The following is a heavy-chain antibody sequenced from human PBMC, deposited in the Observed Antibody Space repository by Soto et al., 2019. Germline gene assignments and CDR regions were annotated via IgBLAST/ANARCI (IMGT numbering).Heavy chain of an antibody. CDR3: ARSVVVTAMPYWYFDL. Sequence: QLQLQESGPGLVKPSETLSLTCTVSGGSTRSSSYYWGWIRQPPGKGLEWIGSIYYSGSTYYNPSLKSRVTIFVDTSKNQCSLRLSSVTAADTAVYYCARSVVVTAMPYWYFDLWGRGTLVTVSS. D-gene: IGHD2-21*02. CDR1: GGSTRSSSYY. CDR2: IYYSGST. J-gene: IGHJ2*01. V-gene: IGHV4-39*01.